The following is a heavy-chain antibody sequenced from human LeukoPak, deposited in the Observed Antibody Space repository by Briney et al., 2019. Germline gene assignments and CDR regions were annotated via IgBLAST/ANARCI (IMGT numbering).Heavy chain of an antibody. D-gene: IGHD6-19*01. Sequence: ASVKVSCKASGYTFTSYDINWVRQATGQGLEWMGWMNPNSGNTGYAQKFQGRVTMTEDTSTDTAYMELSSLRSEDTAVYYCATSPGIAVAGDYYYYGMDVWGQGTTVTVSS. CDR1: GYTFTSYD. V-gene: IGHV1-8*01. J-gene: IGHJ6*02. CDR3: ATSPGIAVAGDYYYYGMDV. CDR2: MNPNSGNT.